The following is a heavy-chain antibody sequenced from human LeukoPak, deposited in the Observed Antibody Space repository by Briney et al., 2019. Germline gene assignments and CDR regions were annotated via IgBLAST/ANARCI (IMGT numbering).Heavy chain of an antibody. CDR3: ARCGTIGTGGDY. V-gene: IGHV5-51*01. Sequence: GESLKISCKGSEYIFTTYWIDWVRQMPGKVLEWMGSIYPGDSDTRYSPSFQGQVTISADKSISTASLQWSSLKASDSAMYYCARCGTIGTGGDYWGQGTLVTVSS. J-gene: IGHJ4*02. CDR2: IYPGDSDT. D-gene: IGHD1-1*01. CDR1: EYIFTTYW.